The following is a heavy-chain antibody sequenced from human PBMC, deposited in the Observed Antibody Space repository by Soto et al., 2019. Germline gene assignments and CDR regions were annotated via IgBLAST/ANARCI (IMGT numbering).Heavy chain of an antibody. CDR3: AREGAIVATIDANWFDP. V-gene: IGHV4-30-4*01. Sequence: TLSLTCTVSGGSISSGDYYWSWIRQPPGKGLEWIGYIYYSGSTYYNPSLKSRVTISVDTSKNQFSLKLSSVTAADTAVYYCAREGAIVATIDANWFDPWGQGTLVTVSS. CDR1: GGSISSGDYY. CDR2: IYYSGST. J-gene: IGHJ5*02. D-gene: IGHD5-12*01.